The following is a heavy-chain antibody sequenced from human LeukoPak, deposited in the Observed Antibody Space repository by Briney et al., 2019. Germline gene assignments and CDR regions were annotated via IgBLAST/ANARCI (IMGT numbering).Heavy chain of an antibody. CDR1: GGSINNRNYY. CDR3: ATRTGSYYYDSSGYRA. CDR2: VYYIGST. D-gene: IGHD3-22*01. Sequence: SETLSLTCTVSGGSINNRNYYWGWIRQPPGKGLEWIGSVYYIGSTHYNPSLKNRVTISADSYKNQFFLNLISVTAADTAVYYCATRTGSYYYDSSGYRAWGQGTLVTVSS. J-gene: IGHJ4*02. V-gene: IGHV4-39*01.